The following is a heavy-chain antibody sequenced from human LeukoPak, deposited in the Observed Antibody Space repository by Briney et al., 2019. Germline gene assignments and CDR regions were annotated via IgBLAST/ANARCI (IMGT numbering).Heavy chain of an antibody. Sequence: GVSLRLSCAASEFTFSSYSMHWVRQAPGKGLEWVSSVSSSSRYKYDADSLKGRFTISRDNPNNSLYLQMTSLRAEDTAVYYCARGGSTGDLGFGAFDIWGQGTMVTVSS. D-gene: IGHD7-27*01. CDR1: EFTFSSYS. CDR3: ARGGSTGDLGFGAFDI. CDR2: VSSSSRYK. V-gene: IGHV3-21*01. J-gene: IGHJ3*02.